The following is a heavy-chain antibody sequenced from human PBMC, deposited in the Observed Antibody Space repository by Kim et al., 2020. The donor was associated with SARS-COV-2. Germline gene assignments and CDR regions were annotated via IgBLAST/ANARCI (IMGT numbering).Heavy chain of an antibody. CDR1: GGSISSSSYY. CDR2: IYYSGST. V-gene: IGHV4-39*01. CDR3: ARPRGDITGTTGGRWFDP. J-gene: IGHJ5*02. D-gene: IGHD1-20*01. Sequence: SETLSLTCTVSGGSISSSSYYWGWIRQPPGKGLEWIGSIYYSGSTYYNPSLKSRVTISVDTSKNQFSLKLSSVTAADTAVYYCARPRGDITGTTGGRWFDPWGQGTLVTVSS.